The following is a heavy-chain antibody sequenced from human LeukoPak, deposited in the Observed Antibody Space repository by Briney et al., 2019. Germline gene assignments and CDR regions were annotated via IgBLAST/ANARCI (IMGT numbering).Heavy chain of an antibody. CDR2: ISWNSGSI. CDR1: GFTFDDYA. Sequence: PGGSLRLSCAASGFTFDDYAMHWVRQVPGKGLEWVSGISWNSGSIGYADSVKGRFTISRDNAKNSLYLQMNSLRAEDMALYYCAKDTSHYYGSGSYFDYWGQGTLVTVSS. J-gene: IGHJ4*02. D-gene: IGHD3-10*01. V-gene: IGHV3-9*03. CDR3: AKDTSHYYGSGSYFDY.